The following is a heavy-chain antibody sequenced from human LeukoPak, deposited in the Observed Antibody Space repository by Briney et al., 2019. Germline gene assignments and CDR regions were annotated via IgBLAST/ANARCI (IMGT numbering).Heavy chain of an antibody. D-gene: IGHD6-6*01. J-gene: IGHJ4*02. CDR1: GYTFTSYY. CDR3: ASQGQLATSFDY. V-gene: IGHV1-46*01. CDR2: INPSGGST. Sequence: GASVKDSCKASGYTFTSYYMHWVRQAPGQGLEWMGIINPSGGSTSYAQKFQGRVTMTRDTSTSTVYMELSSLRSEDTAVYYCASQGQLATSFDYWGQGTLVTVSS.